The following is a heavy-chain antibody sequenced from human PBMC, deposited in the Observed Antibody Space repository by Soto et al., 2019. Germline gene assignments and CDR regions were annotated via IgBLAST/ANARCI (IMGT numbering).Heavy chain of an antibody. J-gene: IGHJ6*02. CDR1: GFTFNYYP. V-gene: IGHV3-30-3*01. CDR3: ARLPGPLVAVLYIYPLDGREAMSDVDV. CDR2: VSFDGSNK. D-gene: IGHD6-19*01. Sequence: QMQLVESGGGVVQPGGSLRLSCAASGFTFNYYPMHWVRQAPGKGLEWVAVVSFDGSNKYYAASVKGRFTISKDNSKNTLSLQMNSLRREDTAVYYCARLPGPLVAVLYIYPLDGREAMSDVDVWGQGTTVTVSS.